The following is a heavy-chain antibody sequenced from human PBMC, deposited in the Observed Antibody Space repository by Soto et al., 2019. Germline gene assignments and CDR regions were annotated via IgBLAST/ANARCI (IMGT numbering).Heavy chain of an antibody. D-gene: IGHD3-22*01. J-gene: IGHJ3*02. V-gene: IGHV1-69*13. CDR2: IIPIFGTA. CDR1: GGTFSSYA. Sequence: ASVKVSCKASGGTFSSYAISWVRQAPGQGLEWMGGIIPIFGTANYAQKFQGRVTITADESTSTAYMELSSLRSEDTAVYYCARPSEMYYYDSSGYYGNDAFDIWGQGTMVTVSS. CDR3: ARPSEMYYYDSSGYYGNDAFDI.